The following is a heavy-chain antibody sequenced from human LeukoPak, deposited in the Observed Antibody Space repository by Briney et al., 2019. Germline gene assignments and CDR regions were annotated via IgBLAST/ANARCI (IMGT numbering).Heavy chain of an antibody. V-gene: IGHV3-74*01. CDR3: AKAATYFYGSVTYDWFES. Sequence: GGSLRLSCAASGFTFSNYWMHWVRQAPGKGLVWVSRINRDGSSTTYADSVRDRFTISRDNGKNTIYLQMNSLRVDDTAIYYCAKAATYFYGSVTYDWFESWGQGTLVTVSS. CDR1: GFTFSNYW. D-gene: IGHD3-10*01. CDR2: INRDGSST. J-gene: IGHJ5*01.